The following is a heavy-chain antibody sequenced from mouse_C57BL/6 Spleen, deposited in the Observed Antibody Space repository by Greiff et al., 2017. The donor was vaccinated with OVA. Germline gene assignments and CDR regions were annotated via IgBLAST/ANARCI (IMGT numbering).Heavy chain of an antibody. D-gene: IGHD2-13*01. Sequence: EVQLQESEGGLVQPGSSMKLSCTASGFTFSDYYMAWVRQVPEKGLEWVANINYDGSSTYYLDSLKSRFIISRDNAKNILYLQMSSLKSEDTATYYCARGGLRYFDVWGTGTTVTVSS. CDR3: ARGGLRYFDV. CDR2: INYDGSST. J-gene: IGHJ1*03. CDR1: GFTFSDYY. V-gene: IGHV5-16*01.